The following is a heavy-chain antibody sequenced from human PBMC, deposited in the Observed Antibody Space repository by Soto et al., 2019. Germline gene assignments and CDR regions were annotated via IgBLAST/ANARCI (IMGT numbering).Heavy chain of an antibody. V-gene: IGHV3-30-3*01. Sequence: GESLKISCAASGFTFSSYAMHWVRQAPGKGLEWVAVISYDGSNKYYADSVKGRFTISRDNSKNTLYLQMNSLRAEDTAVDYCASDLSGGIRRDCYNSDYWGQGTLVTVSS. J-gene: IGHJ4*02. CDR2: ISYDGSNK. D-gene: IGHD2-21*01. CDR1: GFTFSSYA. CDR3: ASDLSGGIRRDCYNSDY.